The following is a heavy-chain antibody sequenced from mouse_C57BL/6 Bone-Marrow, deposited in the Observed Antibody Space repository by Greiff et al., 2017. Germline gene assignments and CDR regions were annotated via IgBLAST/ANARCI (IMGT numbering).Heavy chain of an antibody. CDR3: ARRDYYGSSFLSYYFDY. J-gene: IGHJ2*01. V-gene: IGHV1-82*01. CDR2: IYPGDGDT. D-gene: IGHD1-1*01. CDR1: GYAFSSSW. Sequence: QVQLQQSGPELVKPGASVKISCKASGYAFSSSWMNWVKQRPGKGLEWIGRIYPGDGDTNYNGKFKGKATLTADKSSSTAYMQLSSLTSEDSAVYFCARRDYYGSSFLSYYFDYWGQGTTLTVSS.